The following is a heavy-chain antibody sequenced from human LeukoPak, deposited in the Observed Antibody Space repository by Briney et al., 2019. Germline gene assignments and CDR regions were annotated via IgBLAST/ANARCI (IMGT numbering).Heavy chain of an antibody. CDR1: GFTFSSYG. J-gene: IGHJ4*02. V-gene: IGHV3-30*02. Sequence: GGSLRLSCAASGFTFSSYGMHWVRQAPGKGLEWVAFIRYDGSNIYYADSVKGRFTISRDNSKNTLYLQMNSLRAEDTAVYYCAKEYPTGPVYSDYWGQGTLVTVSS. D-gene: IGHD2-8*01. CDR3: AKEYPTGPVYSDY. CDR2: IRYDGSNI.